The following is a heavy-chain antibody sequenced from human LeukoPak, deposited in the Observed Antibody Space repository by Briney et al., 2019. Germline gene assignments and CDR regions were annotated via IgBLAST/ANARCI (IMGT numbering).Heavy chain of an antibody. Sequence: ASVKVSCKASGYTFTGYFMHWVRQAPGQGLEWMGWINPNSGGTNYAQKFQGRVTMTRDTSISTAYMELRSLRSDDTAVYYCVRNRGHRLVGPTNYFDYWGQGTLVTVSS. CDR2: INPNSGGT. D-gene: IGHD1-26*01. J-gene: IGHJ4*02. CDR1: GYTFTGYF. V-gene: IGHV1-2*02. CDR3: VRNRGHRLVGPTNYFDY.